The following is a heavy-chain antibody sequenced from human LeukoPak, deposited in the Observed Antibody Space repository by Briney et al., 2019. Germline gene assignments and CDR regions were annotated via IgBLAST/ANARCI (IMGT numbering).Heavy chain of an antibody. D-gene: IGHD2-8*01. CDR3: ATNGASTLEFDY. J-gene: IGHJ4*02. CDR1: GGTFSSYA. CDR2: INPSGGST. V-gene: IGHV1-46*01. Sequence: ASVKVSCKASGGTFSSYAISWVRQAPGQGLEWMGIINPSGGSTSYAQKFQGRVTMTRDTSTSTVYMELSSLRSEDTAVYYCATNGASTLEFDYWGQGTLVTVSS.